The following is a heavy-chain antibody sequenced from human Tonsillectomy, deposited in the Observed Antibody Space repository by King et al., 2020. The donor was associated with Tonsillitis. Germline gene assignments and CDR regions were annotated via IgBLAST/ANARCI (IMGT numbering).Heavy chain of an antibody. D-gene: IGHD2-15*01. CDR2: ISYSGTT. CDR1: GDSISSYGSY. V-gene: IGHV4-31*03. J-gene: IGHJ4*02. CDR3: ASEVAD. Sequence: QLQESGPGLVKPSQTLSLTCTVSGDSISSYGSYWSWVRQHPGKGLEWIGYISYSGTTYYKPSLKSRITISADTSKDQFSLRLRSVTAADTAVDYCASEVADWGQGIPVTVSS.